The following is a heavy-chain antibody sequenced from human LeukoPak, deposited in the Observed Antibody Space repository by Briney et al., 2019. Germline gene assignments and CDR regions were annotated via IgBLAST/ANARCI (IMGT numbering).Heavy chain of an antibody. J-gene: IGHJ6*03. D-gene: IGHD2-2*01. Sequence: SQTLSLTCRASGASISRGSYYWSWIPPPAGKGLEWIGRIYTSGVTNYNPSLDRRVTISVDTTKNQLPLRLTSVTVAETSIYCCARESCNGASCVRAEGFYYFYTDVWGKGTTVTVPS. CDR1: GASISRGSYY. CDR2: IYTSGVT. V-gene: IGHV4-61*02. CDR3: ARESCNGASCVRAEGFYYFYTDV.